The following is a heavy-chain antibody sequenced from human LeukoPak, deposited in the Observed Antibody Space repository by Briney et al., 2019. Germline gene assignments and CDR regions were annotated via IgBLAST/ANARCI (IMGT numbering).Heavy chain of an antibody. CDR2: VYYTGTT. CDR3: ARHSNYASGSTAKGLFDY. V-gene: IGHV4-39*01. Sequence: SETLSLTCTVSGVSIRISNYYWGWIRQPPGKGLEWIASVYYTGTTYYNPSLKSRVTIFVETSKNQVSLRLSSVTAADTAVYYCARHSNYASGSTAKGLFDYWGQGTLVSVSS. CDR1: GVSIRISNYY. J-gene: IGHJ4*02. D-gene: IGHD3-10*01.